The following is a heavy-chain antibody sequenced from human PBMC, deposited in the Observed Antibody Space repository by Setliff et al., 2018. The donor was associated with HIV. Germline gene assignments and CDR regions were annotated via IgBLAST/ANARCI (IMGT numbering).Heavy chain of an antibody. CDR2: ICYSATT. CDR1: GGSIGSYC. D-gene: IGHD3-9*01. CDR3: ARDPSQYLDFLFDPQPFNV. V-gene: IGHV4-59*01. Sequence: PSETLSLTCTVSGGSIGSYCWSWIRQPPGKGLEWIGTICYSATTNYNPSLKNRVAISVDTSKNQFSLKLTSVTAADTAIYYCARDPSQYLDFLFDPQPFNVWGHGTMVTVSS. J-gene: IGHJ3*01.